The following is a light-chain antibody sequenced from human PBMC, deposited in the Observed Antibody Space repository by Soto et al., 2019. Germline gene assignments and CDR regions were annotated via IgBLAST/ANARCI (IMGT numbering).Light chain of an antibody. V-gene: IGKV3-20*01. CDR1: QSVSSSY. Sequence: EIVLTQSPGTLSLSPGERATLSCRASQSVSSSYLGWYQQKRGQAPRLLIYGASSRATGIPDRFSGSGSGTDFTLTISRLEPEDFAVYYCQQFGSSPYTFGQGTKLEIK. CDR3: QQFGSSPYT. CDR2: GAS. J-gene: IGKJ2*01.